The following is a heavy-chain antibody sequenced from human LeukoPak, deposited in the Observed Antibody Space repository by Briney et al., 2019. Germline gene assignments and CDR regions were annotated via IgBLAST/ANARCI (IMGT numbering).Heavy chain of an antibody. D-gene: IGHD3-3*01. CDR2: ISSSSSYI. J-gene: IGHJ4*02. Sequence: GGSLRLSCAASGFTFSSYSMNWVRQAPGKGLEWVSSISSSSSYIYYADSVKGRFTISRDNAKNSLYLQMNSLRAEDTAVYYCASGGRIYYDFWSGYYHDYWGQGTLVTVSS. CDR1: GFTFSSYS. V-gene: IGHV3-21*01. CDR3: ASGGRIYYDFWSGYYHDY.